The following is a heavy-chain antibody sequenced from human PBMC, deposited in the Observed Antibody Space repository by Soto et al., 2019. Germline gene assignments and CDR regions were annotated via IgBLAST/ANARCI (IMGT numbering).Heavy chain of an antibody. CDR3: ARQRLIAAAGHYYYYGMDV. D-gene: IGHD6-13*01. CDR1: GYTFTSYG. CDR2: SSAYNGNT. V-gene: IGHV1-18*04. Sequence: QVQLVQSGAEVKKPGASVKVSCKASGYTFTSYGISWVRQAPGQGLEWMGWSSAYNGNTNYAQKLQGRVTMTTDTSTSQAYMELRSLRSDDTAVYYCARQRLIAAAGHYYYYGMDVWGQGTTVTVSS. J-gene: IGHJ6*02.